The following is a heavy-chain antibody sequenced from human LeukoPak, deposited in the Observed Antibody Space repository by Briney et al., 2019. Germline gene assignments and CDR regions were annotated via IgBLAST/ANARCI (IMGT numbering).Heavy chain of an antibody. J-gene: IGHJ4*02. D-gene: IGHD6-13*01. Sequence: GGSLRLSCAASGFTFSSYGMHWVRQAPGRGLEWVAVIWNDGSHKYYADSVKGRFTISRDNSKNTLYLQMNSLRAEDTAVYYCARDSEYSSSCHDYWGQGALVTVSS. CDR3: ARDSEYSSSCHDY. CDR1: GFTFSSYG. V-gene: IGHV3-33*01. CDR2: IWNDGSHK.